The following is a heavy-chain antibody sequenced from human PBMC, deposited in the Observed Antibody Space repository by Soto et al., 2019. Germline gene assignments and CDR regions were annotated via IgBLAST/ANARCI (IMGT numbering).Heavy chain of an antibody. CDR3: ARGQVVAAQH. V-gene: IGHV4-30-2*01. Sequence: TSETLSLTCAVSGGSISSGGYSWSWIRQPPGKGLEWIGYIYHSGSTYYNPSLKSRVTISVDRSKNQFSLELSSVTAADTAVYYCARGQVVAAQHWGQGTLVTVSS. CDR2: IYHSGST. CDR1: GGSISSGGYS. J-gene: IGHJ4*02. D-gene: IGHD2-15*01.